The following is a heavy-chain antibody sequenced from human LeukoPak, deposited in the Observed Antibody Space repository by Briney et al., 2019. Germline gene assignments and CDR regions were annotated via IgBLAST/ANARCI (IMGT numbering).Heavy chain of an antibody. Sequence: PSETLSLTCTVSGYSTSSGYYWGWIRQPPGKGLEWIGSIYHSGSTYYNPSLKSRVTISVDTSKNQFSLKLSSVTAADTAVYYCARDPVWELGELWKFDYWGQGTLVTVSS. CDR1: GYSTSSGYY. CDR2: IYHSGST. D-gene: IGHD3-10*01. J-gene: IGHJ4*02. CDR3: ARDPVWELGELWKFDY. V-gene: IGHV4-38-2*02.